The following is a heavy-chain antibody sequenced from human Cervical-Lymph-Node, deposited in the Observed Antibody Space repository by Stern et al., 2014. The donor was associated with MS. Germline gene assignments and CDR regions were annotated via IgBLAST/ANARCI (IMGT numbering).Heavy chain of an antibody. CDR2: VRWNSGSE. Sequence: EVPLVESGGGLVQPARSLRLSCAASGFSFDDYAMPWVRHGPGQGLALVSGVRWNSGSEGHRDSLEVRFTISRDNAKNLLYLQMDNLRVEDTALYYCAKDTGTYYDSSGHYGLDSWGQGTLVTVSS. V-gene: IGHV3-9*01. CDR1: GFSFDDYA. CDR3: AKDTGTYYDSSGHYGLDS. J-gene: IGHJ4*02. D-gene: IGHD3-22*01.